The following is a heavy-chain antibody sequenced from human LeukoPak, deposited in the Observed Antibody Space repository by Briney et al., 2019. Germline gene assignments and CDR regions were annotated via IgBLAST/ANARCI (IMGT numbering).Heavy chain of an antibody. Sequence: SETLSLTCAVYGGSFSGYYWSWIRQPPGKGLEWIGEINHSGSTNYNPSLKSRVTISVDTSKNQFSLKLSSVTAADTAVYYCARDQVRHDFWSGYNNLNGMGVWGQGTTVTVSS. CDR3: ARDQVRHDFWSGYNNLNGMGV. CDR1: GGSFSGYY. J-gene: IGHJ6*02. D-gene: IGHD3-3*01. CDR2: INHSGST. V-gene: IGHV4-34*01.